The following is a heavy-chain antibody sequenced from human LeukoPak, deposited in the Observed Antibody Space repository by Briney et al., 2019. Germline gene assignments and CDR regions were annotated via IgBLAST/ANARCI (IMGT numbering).Heavy chain of an antibody. D-gene: IGHD5-18*01. CDR3: AREAMYSYGNNFDY. CDR2: IYYSGST. J-gene: IGHJ4*02. CDR1: GGSVSSGSYY. Sequence: SETLSLTCTVSGGSVSSGSYYWSWIRQPPGKGLEWIGYIYYSGSTNYNPSLKSRVTISVDTSKNQFSLKLSSVTAADTTVYHCAREAMYSYGNNFDYWGQGTLVTVSS. V-gene: IGHV4-61*01.